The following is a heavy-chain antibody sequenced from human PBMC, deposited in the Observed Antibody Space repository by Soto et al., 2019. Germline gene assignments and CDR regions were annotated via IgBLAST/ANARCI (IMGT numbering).Heavy chain of an antibody. CDR1: GYTFTNYA. J-gene: IGHJ6*02. V-gene: IGHV1-3*01. CDR3: ASEAIAAAAVYGMDV. CDR2: INAGNGNT. D-gene: IGHD6-13*01. Sequence: SVKVSCKASGYTFTNYAMHWVRQAPGQRLEWMGWINAGNGNTKYSQKFQGRVTITRDTSASTAYMELSSLRSEDTAVYYCASEAIAAAAVYGMDVWGQGTTVTVSS.